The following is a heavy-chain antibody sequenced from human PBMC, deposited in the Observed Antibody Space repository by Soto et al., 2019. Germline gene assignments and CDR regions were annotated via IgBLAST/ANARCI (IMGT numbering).Heavy chain of an antibody. D-gene: IGHD6-19*01. J-gene: IGHJ3*01. Sequence: EVQLVESGGGLVQPGGSLRVSCTASGFMFSNYAMNWVRQAPGKGLEWLSYISSSSSTVYYAASVKGRFTISRDNAKNSLYLQMNSLRDEDTAVYYCARALRQWLADAFDVWGQGTILTVSS. CDR3: ARALRQWLADAFDV. V-gene: IGHV3-48*02. CDR2: ISSSSSTV. CDR1: GFMFSNYA.